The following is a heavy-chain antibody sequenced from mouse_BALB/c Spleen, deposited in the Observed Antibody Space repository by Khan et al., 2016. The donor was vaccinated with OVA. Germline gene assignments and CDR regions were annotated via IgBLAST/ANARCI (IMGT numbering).Heavy chain of an antibody. D-gene: IGHD1-1*02. J-gene: IGHJ4*01. CDR1: GYTFTTYG. V-gene: IGHV9-3-1*01. CDR2: INTYTGEP. CDR3: ARVEYSGTMDY. Sequence: QVQLKQSGPELKKPGVTVKISCKASGYTFTTYGMNWVKQAPGKGLTWMGWINTYTGEPTYVDDFKGRFAFSLETSASTAYLQINNLKNEDTATYFCARVEYSGTMDYWGQGTSVTVSS.